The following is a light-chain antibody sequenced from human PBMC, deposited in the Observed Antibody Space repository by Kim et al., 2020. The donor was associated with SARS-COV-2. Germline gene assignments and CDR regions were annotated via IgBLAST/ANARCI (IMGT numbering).Light chain of an antibody. J-gene: IGKJ2*01. CDR3: QQSYTLPYT. CDR1: QSISSW. V-gene: IGKV1-5*01. Sequence: DIQMTQSPSTLSASVGDRVTITCRASQSISSWLAWYQQKPGKPPKLLISIVSTLQGGVPTRFSGSGSGTDFTLTISSLQPEDFGTYFCQQSYTLPYTFGQGTKVDIK. CDR2: IVS.